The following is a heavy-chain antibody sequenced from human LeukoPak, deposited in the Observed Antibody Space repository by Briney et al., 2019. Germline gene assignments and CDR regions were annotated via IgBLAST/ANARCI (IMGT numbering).Heavy chain of an antibody. J-gene: IGHJ4*02. CDR3: AKSSSSWYRFGY. D-gene: IGHD6-13*01. V-gene: IGHV3-23*01. Sequence: PGGSPRLSCAASGFTFSSYAMSWVRQAPGKGLEWVSAISGSGGSTYYADSVKGRFTISRDNSKNTLYLQMNSLRAEDTAVYYCAKSSSSWYRFGYWGQGTLVTVSS. CDR2: ISGSGGST. CDR1: GFTFSSYA.